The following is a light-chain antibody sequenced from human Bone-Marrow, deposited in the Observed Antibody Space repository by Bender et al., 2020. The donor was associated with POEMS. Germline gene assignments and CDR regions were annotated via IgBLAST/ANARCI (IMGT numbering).Light chain of an antibody. CDR1: SSDVGGYNS. CDR2: EDT. J-gene: IGLJ2*01. V-gene: IGLV2-14*01. Sequence: QSALTQSASVSGSLGQSITISCTGASSDVGGYNSVSWYQQRPGEAPKLLIYEDTQRPSGVSHRFSGSKSGNTASLTISGLQAEDESDYYCCSYTSSRTLVFGGGTKLTVL. CDR3: CSYTSSRTLV.